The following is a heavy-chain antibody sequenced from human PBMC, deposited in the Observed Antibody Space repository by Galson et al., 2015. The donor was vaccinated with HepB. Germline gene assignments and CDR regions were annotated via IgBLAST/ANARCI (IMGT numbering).Heavy chain of an antibody. Sequence: SVKVSCKASGYTFTSYGISWVRQAPGQGLEWMGWISAYNGNTNYAQKLQGRVTMTTDTSTSTAYMELRSLRSDDTAVYYCARDRFTMIVVVTLDAFDIWGQGTMVTVSS. J-gene: IGHJ3*02. CDR2: ISAYNGNT. V-gene: IGHV1-18*01. CDR1: GYTFTSYG. D-gene: IGHD3-22*01. CDR3: ARDRFTMIVVVTLDAFDI.